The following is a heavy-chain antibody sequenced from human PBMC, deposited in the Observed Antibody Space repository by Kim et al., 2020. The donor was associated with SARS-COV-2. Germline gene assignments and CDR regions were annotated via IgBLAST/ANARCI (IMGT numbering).Heavy chain of an antibody. Sequence: SRVTISVDTSKNQFSLKLSSVTAADTAVYYCARSPAGYGSGSYYADWFDPWGQGTLVTVSS. CDR3: ARSPAGYGSGSYYADWFDP. V-gene: IGHV4-39*07. D-gene: IGHD3-10*01. J-gene: IGHJ5*02.